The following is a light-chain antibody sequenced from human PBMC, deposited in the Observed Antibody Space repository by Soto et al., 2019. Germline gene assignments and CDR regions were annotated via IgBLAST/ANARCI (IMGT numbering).Light chain of an antibody. V-gene: IGKV1-17*01. CDR2: AAS. CDR1: QGIGDD. CDR3: LQHNTYPWT. J-gene: IGKJ1*01. Sequence: DIQMTQSPSSLSASVGDRVIITCRASQGIGDDLGWYQQKPGKAPKRLIYAASSLQSGVPSRFSGSGSGTDFTLTSSSLQPDDFAPYYCLQHNTYPWTFGPETKVEVK.